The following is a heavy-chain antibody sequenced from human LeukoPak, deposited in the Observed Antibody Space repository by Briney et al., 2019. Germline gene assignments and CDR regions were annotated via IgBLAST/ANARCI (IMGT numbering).Heavy chain of an antibody. J-gene: IGHJ5*02. Sequence: GGSLRLSCAASGFSFSTDDMHWVRQATGKGLEWVANINPDGSDKYYVDSVKGRFTISRDNAKSSLYLQMNSLRAEDTAVYYCAKLPYGDYNHHWGQGTLVTVSS. V-gene: IGHV3-7*05. CDR3: AKLPYGDYNHH. D-gene: IGHD4-17*01. CDR1: GFSFSTDD. CDR2: INPDGSDK.